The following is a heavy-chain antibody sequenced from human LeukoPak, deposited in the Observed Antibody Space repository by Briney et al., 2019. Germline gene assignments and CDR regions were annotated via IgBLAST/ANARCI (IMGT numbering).Heavy chain of an antibody. CDR1: GFTFSSYA. CDR2: ISGSGGST. CDR3: ANRVGIAAGGITSDY. J-gene: IGHJ4*02. D-gene: IGHD6-13*01. Sequence: GGSLRLSCAASGFTFSSYAMSWVRQAPGKGLEWVSAISGSGGSTYYADSVKGRFTISRDNSKNTLYLQMNCLRAEDTAVYYCANRVGIAAGGITSDYWGQGTLVTVSS. V-gene: IGHV3-23*01.